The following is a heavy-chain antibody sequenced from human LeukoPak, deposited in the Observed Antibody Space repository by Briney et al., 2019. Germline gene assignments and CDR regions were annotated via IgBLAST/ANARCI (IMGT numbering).Heavy chain of an antibody. CDR1: GFTFSSYS. CDR2: ISSSSSYI. J-gene: IGHJ4*02. V-gene: IGHV3-21*04. D-gene: IGHD5-18*01. Sequence: GGSLRLSCAASGFTFSSYSMNWVRQAPGKGLEWVSSISSSSSYIYYADSVKGRFTISRDNSKNTLYLQMNSLGAEDTAVYYCAKRIQSAMATGYWGQGTLVTVSS. CDR3: AKRIQSAMATGY.